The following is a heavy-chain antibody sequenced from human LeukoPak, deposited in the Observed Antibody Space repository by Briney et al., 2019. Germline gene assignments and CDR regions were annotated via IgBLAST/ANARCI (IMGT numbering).Heavy chain of an antibody. CDR1: GYSFPSYW. J-gene: IGHJ4*02. D-gene: IGHD3-22*01. CDR2: IYPGDSDA. CDR3: ARLLDRSGYYLYYFDY. Sequence: GESLKISCKGSGYSFPSYWIAWVRQLPGKGLEWMGIIYPGDSDARYSPSFQGQVTFSADKSISTAYLQWSSLKASDTAIYYCARLLDRSGYYLYYFDYWGQGTLVTVAS. V-gene: IGHV5-51*01.